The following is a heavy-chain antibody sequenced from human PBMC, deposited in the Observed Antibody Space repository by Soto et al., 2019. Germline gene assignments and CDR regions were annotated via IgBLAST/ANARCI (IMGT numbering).Heavy chain of an antibody. CDR3: ARDQENDYGDYGIWAFDY. Sequence: QVQLVQSGAEVKKPGASVKVSCKASGYTFTSYGISWVRQAPGQGLEWMGWISAYNGNTNYAQKLQGRVTMTTDTATSTADMELRSLRSDDTAVYYCARDQENDYGDYGIWAFDYWGQGTLVTVSS. D-gene: IGHD4-17*01. CDR2: ISAYNGNT. V-gene: IGHV1-18*01. J-gene: IGHJ4*02. CDR1: GYTFTSYG.